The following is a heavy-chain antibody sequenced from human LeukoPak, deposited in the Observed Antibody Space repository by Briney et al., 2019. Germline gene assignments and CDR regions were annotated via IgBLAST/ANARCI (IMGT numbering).Heavy chain of an antibody. CDR2: ISAYNGNT. CDR3: ARDPYYDILTGYCPLDY. J-gene: IGHJ4*02. D-gene: IGHD3-9*01. CDR1: GYTFTSYY. V-gene: IGHV1-18*04. Sequence: ASVKVSRKASGYTFTSYYMHWVRQAPGQGLEWMGWISAYNGNTNYAQKLQGRVTMTTDTSTSTAYMELRSLRSDDTAVYYCARDPYYDILTGYCPLDYWGQGTLVTVSS.